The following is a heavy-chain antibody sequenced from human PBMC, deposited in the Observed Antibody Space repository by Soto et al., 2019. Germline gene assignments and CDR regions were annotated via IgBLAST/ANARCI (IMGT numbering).Heavy chain of an antibody. CDR2: IFYSGTT. CDR3: ARGVLY. CDR1: GGSISSGGYF. J-gene: IGHJ4*02. Sequence: SETLSLTCTVSGGSISSGGYFWSWIRQPPGKGLEWIGNIFYSGTTYYNPSLKSRVTISVDTSKNQFSLKLSSVTAADTAVYFCARGVLYWGQGTLVTSPQ. D-gene: IGHD1-1*01. V-gene: IGHV4-31*03.